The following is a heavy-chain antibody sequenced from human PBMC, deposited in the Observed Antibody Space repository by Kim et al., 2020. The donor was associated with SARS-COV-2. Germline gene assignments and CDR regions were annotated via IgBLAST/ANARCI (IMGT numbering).Heavy chain of an antibody. V-gene: IGHV3-21*01. CDR2: ISSSSSYI. D-gene: IGHD3-16*01. Sequence: GGSLRLSCAASGFTFSNYSMNWVRQAPGKGLEWVSSISSSSSYIYYADSVRGRFTISRDNAKNSLYLQMNSLRAEDTAVYYCARGDYVWGSPPDYWGQGTLVTVSS. CDR1: GFTFSNYS. CDR3: ARGDYVWGSPPDY. J-gene: IGHJ4*02.